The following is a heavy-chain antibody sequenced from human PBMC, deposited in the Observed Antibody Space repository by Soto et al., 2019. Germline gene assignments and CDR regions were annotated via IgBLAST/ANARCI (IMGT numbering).Heavy chain of an antibody. D-gene: IGHD3-3*01. CDR1: GFTFDSNS. J-gene: IGHJ4*02. Sequence: EVQLVESGGGLVQPGGSLGLSCAASGFTFDSNSMNWVRQAPGKGPEWISYISGSGSVTWYADSVKGRFTISRDNAKNSVSLQMNSLTVDDTAVYYCARDYWSRTTGVTHLYDWGPGTSVAVSP. CDR2: ISGSGSVT. CDR3: ARDYWSRTTGVTHLYD. V-gene: IGHV3-48*01.